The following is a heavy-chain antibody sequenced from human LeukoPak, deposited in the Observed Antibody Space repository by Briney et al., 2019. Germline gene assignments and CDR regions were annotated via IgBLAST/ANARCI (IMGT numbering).Heavy chain of an antibody. CDR1: GFTFDDYA. Sequence: GGSLRLSCAASGFTFDDYAMHWVRQAPGKGLEWVSGISWNSGSIGYADSVKGRFTISRDNAKNSLYLQMNSLRAEDTAVYYCARAPAGRSWFDPWGQGTLVTVSS. J-gene: IGHJ5*02. V-gene: IGHV3-9*01. CDR2: ISWNSGSI. D-gene: IGHD1-26*01. CDR3: ARAPAGRSWFDP.